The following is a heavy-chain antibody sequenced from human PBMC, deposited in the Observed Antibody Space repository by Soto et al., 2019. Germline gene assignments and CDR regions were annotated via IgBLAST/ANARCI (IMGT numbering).Heavy chain of an antibody. CDR2: ISYDGSNK. CDR1: GFTFSSYA. J-gene: IGHJ3*02. Sequence: QVQLVESGGGVVQPGRSLRLSCAASGFTFSSYAMHWVRQAPGKGLEWVAVISYDGSNKYYADSVKGRFTISRDNSKNKLYMQMNSLRAEHTAVYYCARDTKNARRITIFGVVRGAFDIWGQGKMVTVSS. D-gene: IGHD3-3*01. CDR3: ARDTKNARRITIFGVVRGAFDI. V-gene: IGHV3-30-3*01.